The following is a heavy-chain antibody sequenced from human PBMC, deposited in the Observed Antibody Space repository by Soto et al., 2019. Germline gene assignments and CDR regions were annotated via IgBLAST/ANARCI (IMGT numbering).Heavy chain of an antibody. J-gene: IGHJ6*02. Sequence: PGGSLRLSCAASGFTFSDHYIDWVRQAPGKGLEWVGRSKNKANSYTTEYAASVRGRFTISRDDSKSSLYLQMNSLKTEDTAVYYCTRALTGTTGYYYYCGLDVWGQGTTVTVSS. D-gene: IGHD1-20*01. V-gene: IGHV3-72*01. CDR2: SKNKANSYTT. CDR1: GFTFSDHY. CDR3: TRALTGTTGYYYYCGLDV.